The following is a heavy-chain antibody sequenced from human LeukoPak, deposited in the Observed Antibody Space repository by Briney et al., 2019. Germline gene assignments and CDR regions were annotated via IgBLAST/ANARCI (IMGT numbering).Heavy chain of an antibody. CDR3: AREGGYYYDSSGYPSSGEFDY. J-gene: IGHJ4*02. V-gene: IGHV4-59*01. CDR2: IYYSGST. Sequence: SSETLSLTCTVSGGSISSYYWSWIRQPPGKGLEWMGYIYYSGSTNYNPSLKSRVTISVDTSKNQFSLKLSSVTAADTAVYYCAREGGYYYDSSGYPSSGEFDYWGQGTLVTVSS. CDR1: GGSISSYY. D-gene: IGHD3-22*01.